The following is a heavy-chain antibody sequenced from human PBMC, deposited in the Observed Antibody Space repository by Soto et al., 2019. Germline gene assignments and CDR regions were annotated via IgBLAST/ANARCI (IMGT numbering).Heavy chain of an antibody. CDR1: GFTFSDFG. CDR3: ASVAGTGSFFYYAMDV. Sequence: QVQLVESGGGVVQPGRSLRLSCAVSGFTFSDFGMHWVRQAPGKGLHWVAVISYDGTEKYYADSVKGRFTISRDNSKNKLYLQMNNVRAEDTSVYYCASVAGTGSFFYYAMDVWGQGTTVTVSS. J-gene: IGHJ6*02. V-gene: IGHV3-30*03. CDR2: ISYDGTEK. D-gene: IGHD6-19*01.